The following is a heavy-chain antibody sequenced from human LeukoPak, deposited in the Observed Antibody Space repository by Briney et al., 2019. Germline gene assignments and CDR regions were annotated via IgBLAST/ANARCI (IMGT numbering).Heavy chain of an antibody. J-gene: IGHJ4*02. CDR2: INTDGSSP. CDR3: ARGRGSYLD. CDR1: GFTFSAYW. V-gene: IGHV3-74*01. D-gene: IGHD1-26*01. Sequence: GGSLRLSCAASGFTFSAYWMHWVRQAPGKGLVWVSRINTDGSSPTYAASVKGRFTISRDNAKNSLYLQMNSLRTEDTAVYYCARGRGSYLDWGQGTLVTVSS.